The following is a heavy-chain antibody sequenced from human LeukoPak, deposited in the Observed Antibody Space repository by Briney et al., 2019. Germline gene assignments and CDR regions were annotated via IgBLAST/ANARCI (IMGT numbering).Heavy chain of an antibody. J-gene: IGHJ4*02. CDR1: GFTFSSYE. Sequence: PGGSLRLSCAASGFTFSSYEMHWVCQAPGKGLEWVSYISISGSTIYSAASVKGRFTISRENAKNSLYLEMNILRTEDTPVYYCARDYGGSSPFDYWGQGTLVTVSS. CDR3: ARDYGGSSPFDY. D-gene: IGHD4-23*01. V-gene: IGHV3-48*03. CDR2: ISISGSTI.